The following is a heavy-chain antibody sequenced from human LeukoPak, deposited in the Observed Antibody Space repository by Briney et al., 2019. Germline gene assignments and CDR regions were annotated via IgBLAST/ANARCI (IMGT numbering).Heavy chain of an antibody. D-gene: IGHD3-22*01. CDR1: GFTFSSYV. CDR2: ISGSGGSK. CDR3: AKRGYYYDSSGYYSRTYFDY. V-gene: IGHV3-23*01. J-gene: IGHJ4*02. Sequence: GGSLRLSCAASGFTFSSYVMSWVRQAPGKGLEWVSDISGSGGSKYYADSVKSRFTISRDNSKNTLYLQMNSLRAEDTAVYYCAKRGYYYDSSGYYSRTYFDYWGQGTLVIVSS.